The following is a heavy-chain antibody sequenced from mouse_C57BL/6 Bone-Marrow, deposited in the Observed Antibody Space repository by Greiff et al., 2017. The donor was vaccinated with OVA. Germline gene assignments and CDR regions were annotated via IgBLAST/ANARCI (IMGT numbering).Heavy chain of an antibody. CDR1: GYAFSSSW. Sequence: VQLQESGPELVKPGASVKISCKASGYAFSSSWMNWVKQRPGKGLEWIGRIYPGDGDTNYNGKFKGKATLTADKSSSTAYMQLSSLTSEDSAVYFCARSTSITTVDYWGQGTTLTVSA. CDR3: ARSTSITTVDY. D-gene: IGHD1-1*01. CDR2: IYPGDGDT. V-gene: IGHV1-82*01. J-gene: IGHJ2*01.